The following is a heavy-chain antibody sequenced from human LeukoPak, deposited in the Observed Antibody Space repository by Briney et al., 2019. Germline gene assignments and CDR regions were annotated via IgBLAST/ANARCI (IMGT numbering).Heavy chain of an antibody. J-gene: IGHJ4*02. CDR1: GYSFTAYW. CDR2: IDPSDSYT. Sequence: GESLKISCKGSGYSFTAYWIIWVRQRSGKGLECMGSIDPSDSYTNYSPSFQGHVTISTDTSISTAFLQWSSLKATDTAMYYCARRRFSGDTAMLDYWGQGTLVSVSS. V-gene: IGHV5-10-1*01. CDR3: ARRRFSGDTAMLDY. D-gene: IGHD5-18*01.